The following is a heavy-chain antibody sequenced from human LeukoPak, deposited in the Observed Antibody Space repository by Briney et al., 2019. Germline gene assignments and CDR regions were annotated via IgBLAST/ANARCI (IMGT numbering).Heavy chain of an antibody. D-gene: IGHD1-26*01. CDR2: ITGSGGSK. CDR3: AKDRAGARFDY. J-gene: IGHJ4*02. Sequence: TGGSLRLSCAASGFTFNTYAMSWVRQAPGKGLEWVSAITGSGGSKYYADSVKGRFTISRDNSKNTLYLQMNSLRAEDTAVYYCAKDRAGARFDYWGQGTLVTVSS. V-gene: IGHV3-23*01. CDR1: GFTFNTYA.